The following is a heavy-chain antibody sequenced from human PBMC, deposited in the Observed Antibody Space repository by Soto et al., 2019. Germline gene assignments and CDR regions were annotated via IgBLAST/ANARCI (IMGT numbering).Heavy chain of an antibody. J-gene: IGHJ4*02. CDR3: IRGGVAAPPHFEF. CDR2: FYYSGTT. V-gene: IGHV4-59*02. D-gene: IGHD3-16*01. CDR1: GDSVTDYY. Sequence: SETLSLTCSVSGDSVTDYYWNWVRQTPGKALEWIGYFYYSGTTNYDPSPKGRASISVDTSKNQFSLKLTSVTAADTAVYYCIRGGVAAPPHFEFWGQGKLVTVSS.